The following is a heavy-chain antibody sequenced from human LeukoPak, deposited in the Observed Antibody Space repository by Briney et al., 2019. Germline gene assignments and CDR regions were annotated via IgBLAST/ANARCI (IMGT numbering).Heavy chain of an antibody. V-gene: IGHV3-23*01. CDR3: ADFASSGSFDY. D-gene: IGHD3-22*01. J-gene: IGHJ4*02. CDR1: GFTFSSYA. Sequence: PGGSLRLSCAASGFTFSSYAMSWVRQAPGKGLEWVSAIRCGGGSTYYADSVKGRFTISRDTSKNTMFLQMHSLRAEDTAVYYCADFASSGSFDYWGQGTLVTVSS. CDR2: IRCGGGST.